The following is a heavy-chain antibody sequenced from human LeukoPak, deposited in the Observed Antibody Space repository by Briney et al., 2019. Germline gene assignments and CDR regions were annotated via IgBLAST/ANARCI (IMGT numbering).Heavy chain of an antibody. CDR3: ARDRRPAGSGGSCYSSCWLDP. V-gene: IGHV4-31*03. CDR1: GGSISSGGYY. Sequence: SQTLSLTCTVSGGSISSGGYYWSWIRQHPGKGLEWIGYIYYSGSTYYNPSLKSRVTISVDTSKNQFSLKLSSVTAADTAVYYCARDRRPAGSGGSCYSSCWLDPWGQGTLVTVSS. J-gene: IGHJ5*02. CDR2: IYYSGST. D-gene: IGHD2-15*01.